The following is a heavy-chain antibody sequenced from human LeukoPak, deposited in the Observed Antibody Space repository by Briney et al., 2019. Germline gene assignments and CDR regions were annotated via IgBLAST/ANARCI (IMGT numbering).Heavy chain of an antibody. V-gene: IGHV3-33*01. Sequence: GGSLRLSCAASGFSFSRYGMHWARQAPGKGLEWVAVILYYGSNKYYADSVKGRFTISRDNSKNTLYLQMDSLRAEDTAVYHCARLGYCSGGNCYSSPDGMDVWGQGTTVTVSS. CDR1: GFSFSRYG. J-gene: IGHJ6*02. CDR2: ILYYGSNK. CDR3: ARLGYCSGGNCYSSPDGMDV. D-gene: IGHD2-15*01.